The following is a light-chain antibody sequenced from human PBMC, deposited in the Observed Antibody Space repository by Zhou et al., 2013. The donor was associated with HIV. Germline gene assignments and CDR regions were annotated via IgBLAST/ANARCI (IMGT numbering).Light chain of an antibody. Sequence: DVVMTQSPLSLPVTLGQPASISCRSSQSLVHSDGNTYLNWFQQRPGQSPRRLIYQVSNRDSGVPDRFSGSGSGTDFTLKISRVEAEDVGFYYCMQSLQVPWTFGQGTKVEIK. CDR2: QVS. V-gene: IGKV2-30*02. CDR1: QSLVHSDGNTY. CDR3: MQSLQVPWT. J-gene: IGKJ1*01.